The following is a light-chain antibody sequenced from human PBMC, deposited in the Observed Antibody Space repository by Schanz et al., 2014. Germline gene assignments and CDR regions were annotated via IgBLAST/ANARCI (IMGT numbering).Light chain of an antibody. CDR3: CSYAGGYTSPV. Sequence: QSALTQPRSVSGSPGQSVTISCTGTSSDVGGYNYVSWYQQHPGKAPKLMIYDVSKRPSGVPDRFSGSKSGTTASLTISGLQAEDEADYYYCSYAGGYTSPVFGTGTKRTV. CDR2: DVS. V-gene: IGLV2-11*01. CDR1: SSDVGGYNY. J-gene: IGLJ1*01.